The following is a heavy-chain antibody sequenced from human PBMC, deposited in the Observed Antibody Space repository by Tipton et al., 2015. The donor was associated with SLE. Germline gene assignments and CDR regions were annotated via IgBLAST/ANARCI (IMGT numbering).Heavy chain of an antibody. CDR1: GFTFSSYW. Sequence: GSLRLSCAASGFTFSSYWMSWVRQAPGKGLEWVANIKQDGSEKYYVDSVKGRFTISRDNAKNSLYLQMNSLRAEDTAVYYCARDDVVPAAPVYYYYGMDVWGQGTTVTVSS. D-gene: IGHD2-2*01. CDR3: ARDDVVPAAPVYYYYGMDV. J-gene: IGHJ6*02. V-gene: IGHV3-7*01. CDR2: IKQDGSEK.